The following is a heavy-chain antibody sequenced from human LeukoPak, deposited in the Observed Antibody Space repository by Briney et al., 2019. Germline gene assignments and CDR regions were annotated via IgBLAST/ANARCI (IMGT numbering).Heavy chain of an antibody. J-gene: IGHJ4*02. Sequence: GESLKISCKGSGYSFTSYWISWVRQMPGKGLEWMGRIDPSDSYTNYSPSFQGHVTISADKSTSTAYLQWSSLKASDTAMYYCARHGITGTSEVDYWGQGTLVTVSS. CDR2: IDPSDSYT. D-gene: IGHD1-7*01. CDR1: GYSFTSYW. V-gene: IGHV5-10-1*01. CDR3: ARHGITGTSEVDY.